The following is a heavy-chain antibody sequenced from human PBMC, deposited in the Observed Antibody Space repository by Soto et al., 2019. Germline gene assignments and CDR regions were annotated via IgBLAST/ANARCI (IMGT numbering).Heavy chain of an antibody. CDR2: INHSGST. CDR1: GGSFSGYY. Sequence: QVQLQQWGTGLLRPSETLSLTCAVYGGSFSGYYGSWIRQLQGKGLEWIGEINHSGSTNYNPSLKSRVTISVDTAKNHFSLKLSSVTAADTAVYYCARSHRSSSFDYWGQGTLVTVSS. D-gene: IGHD6-13*01. V-gene: IGHV4-34*01. J-gene: IGHJ4*02. CDR3: ARSHRSSSFDY.